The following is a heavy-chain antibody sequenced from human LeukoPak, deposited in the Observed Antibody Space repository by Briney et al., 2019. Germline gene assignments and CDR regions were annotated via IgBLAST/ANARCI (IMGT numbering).Heavy chain of an antibody. D-gene: IGHD3-16*01. J-gene: IGHJ4*02. Sequence: GGSLRLSCAASGFTFSSYGMHWVRQAPGKGLEWVAFIRYDGSNKYYADSVKGRFTISRDNAKNLVYLQMNSLRVEDTAVYYCARDLRGFYIYYFDHWGQGTLVTVSS. V-gene: IGHV3-30*02. CDR1: GFTFSSYG. CDR3: ARDLRGFYIYYFDH. CDR2: IRYDGSNK.